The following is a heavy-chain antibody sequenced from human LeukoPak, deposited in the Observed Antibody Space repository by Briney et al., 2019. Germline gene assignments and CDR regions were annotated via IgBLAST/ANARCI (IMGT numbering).Heavy chain of an antibody. CDR1: GYAFSDHG. J-gene: IGHJ4*02. CDR3: ARVPNPRNTYGYNDK. CDR2: ISGYNGHT. Sequence: GGSVKVSCTASGYAFSDHGVNWVRQAPGQGLEWMGWISGYNGHTSYAQKFQGRVMVTTDRSTNAAYLELRSLRSDDAAVYYCARVPNPRNTYGYNDKWGQGTLVTVSS. D-gene: IGHD5-18*01. V-gene: IGHV1-18*04.